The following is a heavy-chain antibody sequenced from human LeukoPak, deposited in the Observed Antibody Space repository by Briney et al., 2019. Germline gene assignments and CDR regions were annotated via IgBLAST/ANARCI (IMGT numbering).Heavy chain of an antibody. D-gene: IGHD4-17*01. Sequence: PGGSLRLSCAASGFTFSSYAMSWVRQAPGKGLEWVSAISGRADRTYYADSVKGRFTISRDNSKNTLNLQMNSLRAEDTAVYYCARDPPVYGDNNQLDHWGQGTLVTVSS. V-gene: IGHV3-23*01. CDR1: GFTFSSYA. CDR3: ARDPPVYGDNNQLDH. CDR2: ISGRADRT. J-gene: IGHJ4*02.